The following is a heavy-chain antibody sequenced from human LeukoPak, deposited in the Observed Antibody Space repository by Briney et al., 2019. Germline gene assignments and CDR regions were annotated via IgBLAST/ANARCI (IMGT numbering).Heavy chain of an antibody. CDR3: ARDATPTQLWFRGSFDY. CDR2: ISSSSLSI. D-gene: IGHD5-18*01. J-gene: IGHJ4*02. V-gene: IGHV3-48*01. CDR1: GFTFSDFG. Sequence: GGSLRLSCAASGFTFSDFGMTWVRQAPGKGLEWVSYISSSSLSIYYADSVKGRFTISRDNARNSLYLQMNSLRAEDTAMYHCARDATPTQLWFRGSFDYWGLGALVTVAS.